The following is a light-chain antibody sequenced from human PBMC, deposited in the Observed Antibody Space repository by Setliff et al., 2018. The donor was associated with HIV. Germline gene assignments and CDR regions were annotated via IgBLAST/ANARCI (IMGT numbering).Light chain of an antibody. CDR1: SSNIGTYNL. CDR3: SSYAGADTFAV. V-gene: IGLV2-23*02. Sequence: SVLAQPASVSAFPVQSITISCGGNSSNIGTYNLVSWYQQHPDKAPQLTIFEVNKRPSGVSDRFYGSKSGNTASLTISGLPAEDAADYYCSSYAGADTFAVFGTGTKVTV. J-gene: IGLJ1*01. CDR2: EVN.